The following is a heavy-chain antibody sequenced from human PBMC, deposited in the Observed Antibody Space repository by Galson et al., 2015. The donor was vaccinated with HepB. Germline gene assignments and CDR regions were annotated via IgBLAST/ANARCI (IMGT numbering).Heavy chain of an antibody. J-gene: IGHJ5*02. V-gene: IGHV3-23*01. CDR1: GFTFSSYA. D-gene: IGHD6-13*01. CDR3: AKDWYSGSWYGGWFDP. CDR2: ISGSGGST. Sequence: SLRLSCAASGFTFSSYAMSWVRQAPGKGLEWVSAISGSGGSTYYADSVKGRFTISRDNSKNTLYLQMNSLRAEDTAVYYCAKDWYSGSWYGGWFDPWGQGTLVTVSS.